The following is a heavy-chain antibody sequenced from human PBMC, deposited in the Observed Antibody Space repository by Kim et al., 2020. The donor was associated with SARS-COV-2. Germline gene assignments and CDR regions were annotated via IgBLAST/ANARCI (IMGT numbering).Heavy chain of an antibody. Sequence: SETLSLTCAVYGGSFSGYYCSWIRQPPGKGLEWIGEINHSGSINYNPSLKSRVTISVDTSKNQFSLKLSSVTAADTAVYYCARMGGYSYGSPLDYWGQGTLVTVSS. J-gene: IGHJ4*02. V-gene: IGHV4-34*01. D-gene: IGHD5-18*01. CDR2: INHSGSI. CDR1: GGSFSGYY. CDR3: ARMGGYSYGSPLDY.